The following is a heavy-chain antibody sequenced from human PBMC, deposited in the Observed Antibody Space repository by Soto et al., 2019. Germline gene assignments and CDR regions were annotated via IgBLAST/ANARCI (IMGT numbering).Heavy chain of an antibody. V-gene: IGHV5-10-1*01. J-gene: IGHJ6*02. CDR1: GYSFTSYW. CDR3: AMTRGDCSSTSCSPYYGMDV. CDR2: IDPSDSYT. Sequence: PGESLKISCKGSGYSFTSYWISWVRQMPGKGLEWMGRIDPSDSYTNHSPSFQGHVTISADKSISTAYLQWSSLKASDTAMYYCAMTRGDCSSTSCSPYYGMDVWGQGTTVTVSS. D-gene: IGHD2-2*01.